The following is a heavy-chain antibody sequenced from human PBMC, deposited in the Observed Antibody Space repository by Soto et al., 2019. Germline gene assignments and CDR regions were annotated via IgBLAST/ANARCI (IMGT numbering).Heavy chain of an antibody. CDR3: ARLVYYDFWSGKQPATYYYYYYMDV. D-gene: IGHD3-3*01. CDR2: IFSNDEK. V-gene: IGHV2-26*01. J-gene: IGHJ6*03. Sequence: QVTLKESGPVLVKPTETLTLTCTVSGFSLSNARMGVSWIRQPPGKALEWLAHIFSNDEKSYSTSLKSRLTISKDTSKSQVVLTMTNMDPVDTATYYRARLVYYDFWSGKQPATYYYYYYMDVWGKGTTVTVSS. CDR1: GFSLSNARMG.